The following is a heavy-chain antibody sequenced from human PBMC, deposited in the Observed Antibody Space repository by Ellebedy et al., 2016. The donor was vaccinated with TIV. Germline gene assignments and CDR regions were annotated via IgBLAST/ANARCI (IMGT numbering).Heavy chain of an antibody. CDR1: GYTLTELS. V-gene: IGHV1-24*01. D-gene: IGHD6-13*01. Sequence: ASVKVSCKVSGYTLTELSMHWVRQAPGKGLEWMGGFDPEDGETIYAQKFQGRVTMTEDTSTDTAYMELSSLRSEDTAVYYCATRANTAAGVYYYYYGMDVWGQGTTVTVSS. CDR3: ATRANTAAGVYYYYYGMDV. J-gene: IGHJ6*02. CDR2: FDPEDGET.